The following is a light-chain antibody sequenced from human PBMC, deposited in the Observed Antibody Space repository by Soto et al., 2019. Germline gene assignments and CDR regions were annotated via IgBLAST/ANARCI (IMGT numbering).Light chain of an antibody. CDR2: DAS. CDR3: QQYGSSPLT. CDR1: QGFSSGY. Sequence: EIVLTQSPATLSFPPGERATLPAGAPQGFSSGYLAWYQQKPGLAPRLLIYDASNRATGIPDRFSGSGSGTDFILTISRLEPEDFAVYYCQQYGSSPLTFGQGTRLEIK. J-gene: IGKJ5*01. V-gene: IGKV3D-20*01.